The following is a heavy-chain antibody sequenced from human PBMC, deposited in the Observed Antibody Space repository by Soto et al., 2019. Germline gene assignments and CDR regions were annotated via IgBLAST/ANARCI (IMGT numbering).Heavy chain of an antibody. Sequence: QVQRVESGGGVVQPGRSLRLSCAASGFTFSSYAMHWVRQAPGKGLEWVAVISYDGSNKYYADSVKGRFTISRDNSKNPLYRPMNRLRADVTAVYYCASAYPGWYGYYYDGMDVWGQGPTVIVSS. V-gene: IGHV3-30-3*01. CDR2: ISYDGSNK. CDR1: GFTFSSYA. J-gene: IGHJ6*02. CDR3: ASAYPGWYGYYYDGMDV. D-gene: IGHD6-19*01.